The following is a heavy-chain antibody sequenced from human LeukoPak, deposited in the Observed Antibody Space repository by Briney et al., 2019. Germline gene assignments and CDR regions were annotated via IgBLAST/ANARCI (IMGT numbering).Heavy chain of an antibody. CDR2: IYYSGST. V-gene: IGHV4-61*01. CDR3: ARETRYDSSPYYFDY. J-gene: IGHJ4*02. Sequence: PSETLSLTCTVSGGSVSSGSYYWSCIPQPPGKGLEWIVYIYYSGSTNYNPSLKSRVTISVDTSKNQFSLKLSSVTAADTAVYYCARETRYDSSPYYFDYWGQGTLVTVSS. D-gene: IGHD3-22*01. CDR1: GGSVSSGSYY.